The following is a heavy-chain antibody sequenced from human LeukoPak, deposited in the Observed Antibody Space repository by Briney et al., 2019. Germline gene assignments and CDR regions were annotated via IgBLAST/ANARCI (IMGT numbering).Heavy chain of an antibody. CDR3: ARPGRDDAFDI. CDR1: GGSISSYY. D-gene: IGHD1-26*01. V-gene: IGHV4-59*08. CDR2: IYYSGST. J-gene: IGHJ3*02. Sequence: SETLSLTCTVSGGSISSYYWSWIRQPPGKGLEWIGYIYYSGSTNYNPSLKSRVTISVDTSKNQFSLKLSSVTAADTAVYYCARPGRDDAFDIWGQGTMVTVSS.